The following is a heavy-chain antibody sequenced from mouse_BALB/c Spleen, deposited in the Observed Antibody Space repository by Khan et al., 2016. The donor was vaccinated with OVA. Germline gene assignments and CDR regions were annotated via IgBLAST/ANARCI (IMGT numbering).Heavy chain of an antibody. CDR3: TRHGYVAWFTY. Sequence: VQLQQSGPELMKPGASVKISCKASGYSFTNYYIHWVIQSHGKSLEWIGYIDPFSGVSTYNQKFKGKATLTVDQSSSTAYIHLGNLTSEDSAVYYCTRHGYVAWFTYWGQGTLVTVSA. CDR1: GYSFTNYY. V-gene: IGHV1S135*01. D-gene: IGHD2-2*01. J-gene: IGHJ3*01. CDR2: IDPFSGVS.